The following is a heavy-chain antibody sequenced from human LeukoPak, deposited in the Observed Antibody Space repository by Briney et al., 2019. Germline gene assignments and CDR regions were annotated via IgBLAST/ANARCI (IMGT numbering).Heavy chain of an antibody. CDR2: ISAYNGNT. Sequence: ASVKVSCKASGGTFSSYAISWVRQAPGQGLEWMGWISAYNGNTNYAQKLQGRVTMTTDTSTSTAYMELRSLRSDDTAVYYCARGTVGDYDDHWGQGTLVTVSS. V-gene: IGHV1-18*01. J-gene: IGHJ4*02. CDR1: GGTFSSYA. CDR3: ARGTVGDYDDH. D-gene: IGHD3/OR15-3a*01.